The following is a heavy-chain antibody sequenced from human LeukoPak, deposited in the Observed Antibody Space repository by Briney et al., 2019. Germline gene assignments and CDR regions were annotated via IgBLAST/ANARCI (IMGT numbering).Heavy chain of an antibody. CDR2: ISYDGSNK. V-gene: IGHV3-30-3*01. CDR1: GFTFSSYA. Sequence: QAGGSLRLSCAASGFTFSSYAMHWVRQAPGKGLEWVAVISYDGSNKYYADSVKGRFTISRDNSKNTLYLQMNSLRAEDTAVYYCAREGGVYSNCLDYWGQGTLVTVSS. J-gene: IGHJ4*02. D-gene: IGHD4-11*01. CDR3: AREGGVYSNCLDY.